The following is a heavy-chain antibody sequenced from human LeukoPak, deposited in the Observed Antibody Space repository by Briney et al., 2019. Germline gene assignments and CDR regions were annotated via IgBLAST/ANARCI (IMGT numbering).Heavy chain of an antibody. V-gene: IGHV4-4*07. CDR1: GGSISSYY. D-gene: IGHD2-2*01. J-gene: IGHJ5*02. CDR2: IYTSGST. CDR3: ARDLGYCSSTSCKSVRNWFDP. Sequence: SETLSLTCTVSGGSISSYYWSWIRQPAGKGLEWIGRIYTSGSTNYNPSHKSRVTMSVDTSKNQFSLKLSSVTAADTAVYYCARDLGYCSSTSCKSVRNWFDPWGQGTLVTVSS.